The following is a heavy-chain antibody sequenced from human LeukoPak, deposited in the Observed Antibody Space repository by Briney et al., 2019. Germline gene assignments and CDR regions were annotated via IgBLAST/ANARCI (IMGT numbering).Heavy chain of an antibody. CDR3: AKEGVGSYTRYYYYYMDV. CDR1: GFTFSSYG. J-gene: IGHJ6*03. V-gene: IGHV3-23*01. Sequence: GGSLRLSCAASGFTFSSYGMSWVRQAPGKGLEWVSAISGGGGSTYYADSVKGRFTISRDNSKNTLYLQMNSLRAEDTAVYYCAKEGVGSYTRYYYYYMDVWGKGTTVTISS. D-gene: IGHD1-26*01. CDR2: ISGGGGST.